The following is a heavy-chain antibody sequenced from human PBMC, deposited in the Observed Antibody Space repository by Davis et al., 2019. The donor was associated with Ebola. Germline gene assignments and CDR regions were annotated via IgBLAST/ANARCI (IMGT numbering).Heavy chain of an antibody. CDR3: ARRLGVSMDTRHDY. CDR1: GGTFSSYT. D-gene: IGHD5-18*01. CDR2: MNPNSGNT. Sequence: ASVKVSCKASGGTFSSYTISWVRQATGQGLEWMGWMNPNSGNTGYAQKFQGRVTMTRNTSISTAYMELSSLTSEDTAVYYCARRLGVSMDTRHDYWGQGTLVTVSS. J-gene: IGHJ4*02. V-gene: IGHV1-8*02.